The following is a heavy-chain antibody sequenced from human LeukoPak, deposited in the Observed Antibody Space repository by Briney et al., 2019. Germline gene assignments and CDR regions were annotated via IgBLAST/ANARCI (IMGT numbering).Heavy chain of an antibody. CDR1: GHTFTAYY. Sequence: ASVKVSCKASGHTFTAYYMFWVRQAPGQGLEWMGWINPSSGGTNYAPKFQGRVTMTRDTSISTAYMELSSLRSDDTAVYFCATYSSDTTARDWGQGTLVTVSS. D-gene: IGHD2-21*01. J-gene: IGHJ4*02. V-gene: IGHV1-2*02. CDR3: ATYSSDTTARD. CDR2: INPSSGGT.